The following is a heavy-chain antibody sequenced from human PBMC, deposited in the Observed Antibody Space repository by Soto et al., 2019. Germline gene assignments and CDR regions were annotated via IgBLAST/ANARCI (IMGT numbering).Heavy chain of an antibody. D-gene: IGHD2-2*01. V-gene: IGHV1-69*01. CDR3: ARDRCSSTSCSPSYYYYGMDV. J-gene: IGHJ6*02. Sequence: QVQLVQSGAEVKKPGSSVKVSCKASGGTFSSYAISWVRQAPGQGLEWMGGNIPIFGTANYAQKFQGRVTITADESTSTAYMELSSLRSEDTAVYYCARDRCSSTSCSPSYYYYGMDVWGQGTTVTVSS. CDR1: GGTFSSYA. CDR2: NIPIFGTA.